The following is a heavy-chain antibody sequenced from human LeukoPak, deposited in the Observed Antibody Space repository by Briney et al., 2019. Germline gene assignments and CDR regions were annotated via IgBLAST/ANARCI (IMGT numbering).Heavy chain of an antibody. CDR1: GYTFIRYD. D-gene: IGHD6-13*01. Sequence: GASVKVSCKASGYTFIRYDINWGRQATGQGLEWMRWMNPNSGDTGFAQKFQGRVTITWNTSISTAYMELSSLTSKDTAVYYCARGPTYSSGWYYFDYWGQRTLVTVSS. CDR3: ARGPTYSSGWYYFDY. V-gene: IGHV1-8*03. J-gene: IGHJ4*02. CDR2: MNPNSGDT.